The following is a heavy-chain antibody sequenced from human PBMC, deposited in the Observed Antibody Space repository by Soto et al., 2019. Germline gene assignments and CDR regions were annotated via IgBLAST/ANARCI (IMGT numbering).Heavy chain of an antibody. J-gene: IGHJ6*02. V-gene: IGHV3-23*01. CDR3: AKDGSGYENYYYYGMDV. Sequence: SWVRQAPGKGLEWVSAISGSGGSTYYADSVKGRFTISRDNSKNTLYLQMNSLRAEDTAVYYCAKDGSGYENYYYYGMDVWGQGTTVTVLL. CDR2: ISGSGGST. D-gene: IGHD5-12*01.